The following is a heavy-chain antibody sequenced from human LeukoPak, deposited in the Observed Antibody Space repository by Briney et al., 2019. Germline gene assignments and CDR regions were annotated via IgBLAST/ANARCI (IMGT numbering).Heavy chain of an antibody. CDR2: LSAYNGNT. J-gene: IGHJ5*02. Sequence: ASVKVSFKASGYTFPSYGISWVRPAPGQGLGWMGWLSAYNGNTNYAQKLQGRVTMTTDTSTSTAYMELRSLRSDDTAVYYCARFWALADYAWFDPWGQGTLVTVSS. V-gene: IGHV1-18*01. CDR1: GYTFPSYG. CDR3: ARFWALADYAWFDP. D-gene: IGHD4-17*01.